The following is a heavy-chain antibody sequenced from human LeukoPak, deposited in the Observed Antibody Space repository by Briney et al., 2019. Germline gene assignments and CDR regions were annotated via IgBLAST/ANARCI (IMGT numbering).Heavy chain of an antibody. Sequence: GGSLRLSCAASGFTFSSYWMHWVRQAPGKGLVWVSRINSDGSSTNYADSVKGRFTISRGNAKNTLYLQMNSLRAEDTAVYYCASGYGYTAMAGSDYWGQGTLVTVSS. J-gene: IGHJ4*02. CDR2: INSDGSST. CDR3: ASGYGYTAMAGSDY. D-gene: IGHD5-18*01. CDR1: GFTFSSYW. V-gene: IGHV3-74*01.